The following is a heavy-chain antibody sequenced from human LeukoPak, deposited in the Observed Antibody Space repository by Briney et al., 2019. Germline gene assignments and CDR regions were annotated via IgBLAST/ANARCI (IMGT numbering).Heavy chain of an antibody. D-gene: IGHD3-22*01. CDR2: IYHSGST. Sequence: SETLSLTCTVSGYSISSGYYWGWIRQPPGKGLEWIGSIYHSGSTYYNPSLKSRVTISVDTTKNQFSLKLSSVTAADTAVYYCAAHGSSGYYLFDYWGQGTLVTVSS. J-gene: IGHJ4*02. CDR1: GYSISSGYY. CDR3: AAHGSSGYYLFDY. V-gene: IGHV4-38-2*02.